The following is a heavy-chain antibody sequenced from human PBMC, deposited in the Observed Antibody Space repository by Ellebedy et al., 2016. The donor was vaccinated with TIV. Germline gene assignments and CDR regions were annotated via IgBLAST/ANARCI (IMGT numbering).Heavy chain of an antibody. V-gene: IGHV4-59*01. CDR3: ARVPVLPTVTTGEPPRNNYYYYMDV. D-gene: IGHD4-11*01. CDR1: GGSFSGYY. CDR2: IYYSGST. J-gene: IGHJ6*03. Sequence: SETLSLXCAVYGGSFSGYYWSWIRQPPGKGLEWIGYIYYSGSTNYNPSLKSRVTISVDTSKNQFSLKLSSVTAADTAVYYCARVPVLPTVTTGEPPRNNYYYYMDVWGKGTTVTVSS.